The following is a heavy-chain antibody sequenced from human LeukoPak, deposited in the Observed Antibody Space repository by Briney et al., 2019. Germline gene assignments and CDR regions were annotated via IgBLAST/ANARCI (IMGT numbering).Heavy chain of an antibody. D-gene: IGHD6-19*01. Sequence: SETLSLTCAVYGGSFSGYYWSWIRQPPGKGLEWIGEINHSGSTNYNPSLKSRVTISVDTSKNQFSLKLSSVTAADTAVYYCARVVAVAGRDYWGQGTLVTVAS. V-gene: IGHV4-34*01. CDR3: ARVVAVAGRDY. CDR2: INHSGST. CDR1: GGSFSGYY. J-gene: IGHJ4*02.